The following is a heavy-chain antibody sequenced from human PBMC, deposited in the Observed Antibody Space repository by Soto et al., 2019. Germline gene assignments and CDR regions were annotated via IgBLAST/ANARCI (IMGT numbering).Heavy chain of an antibody. V-gene: IGHV2-5*02. J-gene: IGHJ2*01. CDR1: GFSLRSSAVG. CDR3: ARRWGSGIYFNWCFDL. CDR2: IYWDDDK. D-gene: IGHD6-19*01. Sequence: QITLKESGPTLVKPTQTLTLTCTFSGFSLRSSAVGVGWIRQPPGKALEWLALIYWDDDKRYSPSLKSRLTITKDTSKTQVVLTMTNMDPVDTATYYCARRWGSGIYFNWCFDLWGRGTLVTVSS.